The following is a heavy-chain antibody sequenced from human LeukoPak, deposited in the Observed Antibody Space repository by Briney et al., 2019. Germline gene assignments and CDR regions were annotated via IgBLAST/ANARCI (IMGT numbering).Heavy chain of an antibody. J-gene: IGHJ6*02. D-gene: IGHD4-23*01. CDR1: GGSFSGYY. Sequence: PSETLSLTCAVYGGSFSGYYWSWIRQPPGKGLEWIGEINHSGSTNYNPSLKSRVTISVDTSKNQFSLKLSSVTAADTAAYYCARSYGGNPYYYGMDVWGQGTTVTVSS. CDR3: ARSYGGNPYYYGMDV. V-gene: IGHV4-34*01. CDR2: INHSGST.